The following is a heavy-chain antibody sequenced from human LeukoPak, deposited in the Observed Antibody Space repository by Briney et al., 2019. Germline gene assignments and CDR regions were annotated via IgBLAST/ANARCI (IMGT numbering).Heavy chain of an antibody. V-gene: IGHV3-30*03. CDR2: IIYDGSSK. CDR3: ARDSDGMDV. J-gene: IGHJ6*02. Sequence: GGSLRLSCAASGFTFSNYGIHWVRQAPGKGLEWVALIIYDGSSKYCADSVKGRFTISRDNSKNTLYLQMNSLRVEDTAVYYCARDSDGMDVGGQGTTVTVSS. CDR1: GFTFSNYG.